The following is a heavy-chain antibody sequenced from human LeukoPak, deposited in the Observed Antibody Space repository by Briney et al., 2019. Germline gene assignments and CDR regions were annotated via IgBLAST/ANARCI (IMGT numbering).Heavy chain of an antibody. Sequence: PGRSLRLSCAASGFTFSSYSMMWVRQAPGKGLEWVSYISSSGSTIYYADSVKGRFTLSRDNAKNSLYLQMNSLRAEDTAVYYCARTGGSYPYYFEYWGQGTLVTVSS. CDR3: ARTGGSYPYYFEY. CDR2: ISSSGSTI. D-gene: IGHD1-26*01. J-gene: IGHJ4*02. V-gene: IGHV3-48*03. CDR1: GFTFSSYS.